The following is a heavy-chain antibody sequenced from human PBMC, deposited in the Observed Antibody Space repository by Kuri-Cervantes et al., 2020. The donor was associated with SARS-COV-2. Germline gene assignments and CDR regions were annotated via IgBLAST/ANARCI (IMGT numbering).Heavy chain of an antibody. CDR2: INHSGST. V-gene: IGHV4-34*01. CDR1: SGSFSGYY. Sequence: ESLKISCAGYSGSFSGYYWSWIRQTPEMGLEWSGEINHSGSTNYNPSLRSRATMTVDTSKNQFSLKLTSVTAADTAVYYCAGEGYCIGYNCVVGLHHMEVWEKGTTVTVSS. D-gene: IGHD2-15*01. CDR3: AGEGYCIGYNCVVGLHHMEV. J-gene: IGHJ6*03.